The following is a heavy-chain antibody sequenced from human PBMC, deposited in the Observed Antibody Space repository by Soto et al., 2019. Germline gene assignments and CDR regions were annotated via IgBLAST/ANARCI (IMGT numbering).Heavy chain of an antibody. CDR2: ISSASDYS. V-gene: IGHV3-11*06. CDR1: GFTFSDYY. CDR3: ARHDYSNEHWFDT. D-gene: IGHD4-4*01. Sequence: GGSLRLSCTASGFTFSDYYMSWIRQAPGKGLEWISYISSASDYSTYADSVKGRFTISRDNAKNSLYLQLNNVRPDDTALYFCARHDYSNEHWFDTWGLGTAVTVSS. J-gene: IGHJ5*02.